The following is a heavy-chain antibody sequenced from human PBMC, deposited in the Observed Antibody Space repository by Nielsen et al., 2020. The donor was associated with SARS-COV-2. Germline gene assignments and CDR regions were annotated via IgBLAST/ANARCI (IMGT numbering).Heavy chain of an antibody. J-gene: IGHJ6*02. Sequence: ASVKVSCKASGYTFTSYGISWVRQAPGQGLEWMGWISAYNGNTNYAQKLQGRVTMTTDTSTSTAYMELRSLRSDDTAVYYCARDHSSSWYDDYYYDMDVWGQGTTVTVSS. CDR1: GYTFTSYG. D-gene: IGHD6-13*01. CDR2: ISAYNGNT. V-gene: IGHV1-18*01. CDR3: ARDHSSSWYDDYYYDMDV.